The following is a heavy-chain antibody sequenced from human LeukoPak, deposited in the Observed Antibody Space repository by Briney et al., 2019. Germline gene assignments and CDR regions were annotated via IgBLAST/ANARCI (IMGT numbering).Heavy chain of an antibody. J-gene: IGHJ4*02. Sequence: GGSLRLPCAASGFTFSSYWMSWVRQAPGKGLEWVANIKQDGSEKYYVDSVKGRFTISRDNAKNSLYLQMNSLRAEDTAVYYCARDRLRFLEWLYLFDYWGQGTLVTVSS. CDR2: IKQDGSEK. V-gene: IGHV3-7*01. D-gene: IGHD3-3*01. CDR3: ARDRLRFLEWLYLFDY. CDR1: GFTFSSYW.